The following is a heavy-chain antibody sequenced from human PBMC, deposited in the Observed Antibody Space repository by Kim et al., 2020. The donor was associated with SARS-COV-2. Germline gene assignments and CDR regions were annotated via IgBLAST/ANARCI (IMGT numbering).Heavy chain of an antibody. CDR1: GFSFSDYT. J-gene: IGHJ3*01. Sequence: GGSLRLSCASSGFSFSDYTINWVRQAPGKGLEWVSSITGGGRFIHYADSVKGRFTISRDNAKNSVDLQMNSLRVEDTAIYYCAREEDKSTTWSVFDALDVWGEGTTVAVSS. CDR3: AREEDKSTTWSVFDALDV. D-gene: IGHD6-13*01. V-gene: IGHV3-21*06. CDR2: ITGGGRFI.